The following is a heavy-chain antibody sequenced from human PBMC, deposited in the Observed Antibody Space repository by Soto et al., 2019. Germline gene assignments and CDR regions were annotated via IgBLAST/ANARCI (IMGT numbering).Heavy chain of an antibody. V-gene: IGHV1-24*01. Sequence: ASVKVSCKVSGYTLTELSMHWVRQAPGKGLEWMGGFDPEDGETIYAQKFQDRVTITRDTSENTAYMELSSLRSEDTAVYYCAEDSSGYYYWGQGTPVTVSS. D-gene: IGHD3-22*01. CDR2: FDPEDGET. J-gene: IGHJ4*02. CDR3: AEDSSGYYY. CDR1: GYTLTELS.